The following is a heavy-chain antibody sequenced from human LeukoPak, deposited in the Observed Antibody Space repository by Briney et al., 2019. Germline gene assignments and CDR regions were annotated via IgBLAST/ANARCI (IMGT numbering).Heavy chain of an antibody. CDR1: GFTFSSYS. Sequence: GGSLRLSCAAFGFTFSSYSMNWVRQAPGKGLEWVSSISSSSSYIYYADSVKGRFTISRDNAKNSLYLQMNSLRAEDTAVYYCARVLLWFGEPLAFDIWGQGTMVTVSS. V-gene: IGHV3-21*01. J-gene: IGHJ3*02. D-gene: IGHD3-10*01. CDR2: ISSSSSYI. CDR3: ARVLLWFGEPLAFDI.